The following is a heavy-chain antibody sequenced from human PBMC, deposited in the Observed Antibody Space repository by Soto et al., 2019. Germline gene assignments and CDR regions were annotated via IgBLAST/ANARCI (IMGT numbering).Heavy chain of an antibody. CDR1: GFTFSSYG. D-gene: IGHD6-19*01. CDR3: AKEEGSGWSKMGGYYYYGMDV. V-gene: IGHV3-30*18. J-gene: IGHJ6*02. Sequence: GGSLRLSCAASGFTFSSYGMHWVRQAPGKGLEWMAVISYDGSNKYYADSVKGRFTISRDNSKNTLYLQMNSLRAEDTAVYYCAKEEGSGWSKMGGYYYYGMDVWGQGTTVTVSS. CDR2: ISYDGSNK.